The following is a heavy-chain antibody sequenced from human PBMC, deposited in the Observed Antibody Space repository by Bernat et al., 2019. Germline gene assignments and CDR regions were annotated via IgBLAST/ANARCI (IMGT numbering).Heavy chain of an antibody. V-gene: IGHV3-30*18. CDR2: ISNDGRNN. Sequence: QVQLVESGGGVVQPGRSLRLSCAASGFTFSSYGMHWVRQAPGKGLEWVAVISNDGRNNYYADSVKDRLTISRDNSQNTLYLQMNSLRVEDTAVYYFAKERDSSSWYGGGFDYWGQGTLVTVSS. J-gene: IGHJ4*02. CDR3: AKERDSSSWYGGGFDY. D-gene: IGHD6-13*01. CDR1: GFTFSSYG.